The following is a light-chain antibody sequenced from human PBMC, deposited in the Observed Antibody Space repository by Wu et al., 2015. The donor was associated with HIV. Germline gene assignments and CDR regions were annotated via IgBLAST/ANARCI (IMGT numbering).Light chain of an antibody. CDR3: QQYGGSPRYT. V-gene: IGKV3-20*01. J-gene: IGKJ2*01. CDR1: QSISNNY. CDR2: DAS. Sequence: EIVLTQSPGTLSLSPGERATLSCRASQSISNNYLAWFQQKPGQAPRLLIYDASSRATGIPDRFSGSGSGTDFTLTISRLEPEDFAVYVCQQYGGSPRYTFGQGTKRGDQT.